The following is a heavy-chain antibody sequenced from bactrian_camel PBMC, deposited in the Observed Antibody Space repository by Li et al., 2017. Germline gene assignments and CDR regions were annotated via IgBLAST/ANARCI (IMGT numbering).Heavy chain of an antibody. CDR2: IEIDGFTE. CDR1: GFTFSNYA. V-gene: IGHV3S31*01. CDR3: AARGGVCSFWFRASSVDY. D-gene: IGHD3*01. J-gene: IGHJ4*01. Sequence: VESGGGLVQPGGSLGLSCAASGFTFSNYAMSWVRQAPGKEREGVARIEIDGFTEHYADSVMGRFSISRDNANNTLYLQMNSLKPEDTAMYYCAARGGVCSFWFRASSVDYWGRGTQVTVS.